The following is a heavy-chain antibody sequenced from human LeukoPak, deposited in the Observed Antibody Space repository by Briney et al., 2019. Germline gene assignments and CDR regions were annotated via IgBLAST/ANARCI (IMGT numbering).Heavy chain of an antibody. J-gene: IGHJ4*02. CDR3: ARDRGDTAMLPGGYFDY. Sequence: ASVKVSCKASGYTFTSYGISWVRQAPGQGLEWMGWISAYNGNTNYAQKLQGRVTMTTDTSTSTAYMELRSLRSDDTAVYYCARDRGDTAMLPGGYFDYWGQGTLVTVSS. CDR1: GYTFTSYG. D-gene: IGHD5-18*01. V-gene: IGHV1-18*01. CDR2: ISAYNGNT.